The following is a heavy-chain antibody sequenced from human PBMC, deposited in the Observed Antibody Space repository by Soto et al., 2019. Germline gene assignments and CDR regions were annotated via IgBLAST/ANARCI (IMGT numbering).Heavy chain of an antibody. Sequence: GGSLRLSCAASGFTFSSYAMSWVRQAPGKGLEWVSAISGSGGSTYYADSVKGRFTISRDNSKNTLYLQMNSLRAEDTAVYYCAKAARYDFWSGYWFLYWGQGTLVTVSS. V-gene: IGHV3-23*01. CDR2: ISGSGGST. CDR1: GFTFSSYA. J-gene: IGHJ4*02. CDR3: AKAARYDFWSGYWFLY. D-gene: IGHD3-3*01.